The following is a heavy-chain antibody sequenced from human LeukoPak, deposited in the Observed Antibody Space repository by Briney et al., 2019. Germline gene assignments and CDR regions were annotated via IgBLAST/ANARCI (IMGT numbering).Heavy chain of an antibody. CDR1: GYSISSGYY. V-gene: IGHV4-38-2*01. CDR2: INHSGST. D-gene: IGHD3-10*01. CDR3: SKIGYYYGPDY. J-gene: IGHJ4*02. Sequence: SETLSLTCAVSGYSISSGYYWAWIRQPPGKGLEWIGSINHSGSTYYNPSLKSRVTISVYTSKNQFSLKLSSVTAADTAVYYCSKIGYYYGPDYWGQGTLVTVSS.